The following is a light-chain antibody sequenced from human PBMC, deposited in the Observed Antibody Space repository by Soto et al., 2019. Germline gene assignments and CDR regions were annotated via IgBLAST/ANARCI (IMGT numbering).Light chain of an antibody. Sequence: QSVLTQPPSVSAAPGQKVTISCSGSSSNIGNNYVSWYQQLPGTAPKLLIYENNKRPSGIPDRFSGSKSGTSATLGITGLQTGDEADYYCGTWDSSLSAYVVFGGGTSSPS. V-gene: IGLV1-51*02. CDR2: ENN. CDR3: GTWDSSLSAYVV. J-gene: IGLJ2*01. CDR1: SSNIGNNY.